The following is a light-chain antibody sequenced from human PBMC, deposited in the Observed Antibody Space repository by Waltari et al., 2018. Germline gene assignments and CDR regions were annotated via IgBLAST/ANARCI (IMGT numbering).Light chain of an antibody. J-gene: IGKJ1*01. Sequence: EIVFTQSPGTLSLSPVERATISCRASQSVSRALRTLAWYQQKPGQAPRLLIYDASTRATGIPDRFSGSGSGTDFTLTISRLEPDDFAVYYCQRYGTLPATFGQGTKVEIK. CDR1: QSVSRALRT. CDR3: QRYGTLPAT. V-gene: IGKV3-20*01. CDR2: DAS.